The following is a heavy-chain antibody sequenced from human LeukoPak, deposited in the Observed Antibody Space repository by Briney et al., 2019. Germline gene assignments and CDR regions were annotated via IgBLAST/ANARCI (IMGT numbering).Heavy chain of an antibody. Sequence: PGGSLRLSCAASGFTFSSYGMHWVRQTPGKGLEWVAVISYDGSNKYYADSVKGRFTISRDNSKNTLYLQMNSLRAEDTAVYYCAKEDYGDPFDYWGQGTLVTVSS. D-gene: IGHD4-17*01. CDR2: ISYDGSNK. CDR3: AKEDYGDPFDY. CDR1: GFTFSSYG. V-gene: IGHV3-30*18. J-gene: IGHJ4*02.